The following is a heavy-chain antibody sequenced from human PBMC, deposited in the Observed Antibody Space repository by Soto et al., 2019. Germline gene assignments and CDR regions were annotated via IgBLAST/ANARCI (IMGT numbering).Heavy chain of an antibody. Sequence: ASVKVSCKVSGYTFIDNYIHWVQQVPGKGLEWMGLVDPEDGQTAYAEKFQGRVTLSADTSTDTAYMQLSGLKSEDTAVYYCAIRRAYRNSWYYFDSWGQGTLVTVSS. CDR2: VDPEDGQT. V-gene: IGHV1-69-2*01. CDR3: AIRRAYRNSWYYFDS. D-gene: IGHD1-26*01. CDR1: GYTFIDNY. J-gene: IGHJ4*02.